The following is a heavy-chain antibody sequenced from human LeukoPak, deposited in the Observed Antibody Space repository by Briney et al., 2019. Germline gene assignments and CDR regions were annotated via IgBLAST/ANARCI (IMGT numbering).Heavy chain of an antibody. Sequence: PGGSLRLSCAASGFTFSSYSMNWVRQAPGKGLEWVSSISSSSSYIYYADSVKGRFTISRDNAKNSLYLQMNSLRAEDTAVYYCARAGTVTAPKPNFSQYYYGMDVWGQGTTVTVSS. V-gene: IGHV3-21*01. J-gene: IGHJ6*02. CDR2: ISSSSSYI. CDR1: GFTFSSYS. CDR3: ARAGTVTAPKPNFSQYYYGMDV. D-gene: IGHD4-17*01.